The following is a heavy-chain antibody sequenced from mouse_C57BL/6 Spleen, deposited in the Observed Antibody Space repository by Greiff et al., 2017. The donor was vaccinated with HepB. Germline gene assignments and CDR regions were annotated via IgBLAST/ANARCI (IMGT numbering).Heavy chain of an antibody. D-gene: IGHD1-1*02. J-gene: IGHJ4*01. V-gene: IGHV1-9*01. CDR1: GYTFTGYW. CDR2: IFPGSGDT. Sequence: QVQLQQSGAELMKPGASVKLSCTASGYTFTGYWIEWVKQRPGHGLEWIGEIFPGSGDTNYNEKFKGKATFAADTSSNTAYMQLSSLTTEDSAIYYSAREGSDGYAMDYWGQGTSVTVSS. CDR3: AREGSDGYAMDY.